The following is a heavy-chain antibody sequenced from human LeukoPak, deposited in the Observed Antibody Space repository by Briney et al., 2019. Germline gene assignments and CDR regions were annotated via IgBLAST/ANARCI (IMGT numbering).Heavy chain of an antibody. V-gene: IGHV3-30*18. J-gene: IGHJ4*02. Sequence: GGSLRLSCAASGFTFSSYGMHWVRQAPGKGLEWVAVISYDGSNKYYADSVKGRFTISRDNSKNTLYLQMNSLRAEDTAVYYCAKDLSGSYDYWGQGTLVTVSP. CDR3: AKDLSGSYDY. D-gene: IGHD1-26*01. CDR2: ISYDGSNK. CDR1: GFTFSSYG.